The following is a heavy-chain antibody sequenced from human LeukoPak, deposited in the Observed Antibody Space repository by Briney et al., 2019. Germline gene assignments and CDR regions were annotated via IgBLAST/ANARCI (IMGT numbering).Heavy chain of an antibody. CDR2: ISGSGGST. CDR3: ANTLPNWYFDY. CDR1: GFSFSSYA. D-gene: IGHD7-27*01. V-gene: IGHV3-23*01. J-gene: IGHJ4*02. Sequence: GGSLRLSCAGSGFSFSSYAMSWFRQAPGKGLEWVSAISGSGGSTYYADSVKGRFTISRDNSKNTLYLQMNSLRAEDTAVYYCANTLPNWYFDYWGQGTLVTVSS.